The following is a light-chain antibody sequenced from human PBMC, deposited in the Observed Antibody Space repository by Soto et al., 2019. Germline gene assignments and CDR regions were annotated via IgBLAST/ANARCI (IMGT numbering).Light chain of an antibody. Sequence: QSVLTQPPSVSGAPGQRVTISCTGSSSNIGAGYDVSWYQQHPGKAPKLMIYEVSNRPSGVSNRFSGSKSGTTASLTISGLQAEDEADYYCSSYRSGSTPYVFGTGTKVTV. CDR3: SSYRSGSTPYV. J-gene: IGLJ1*01. CDR1: SSNIGAGYD. CDR2: EVS. V-gene: IGLV1-40*01.